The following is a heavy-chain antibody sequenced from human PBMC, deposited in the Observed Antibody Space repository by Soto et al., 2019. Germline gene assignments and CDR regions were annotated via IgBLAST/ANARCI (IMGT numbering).Heavy chain of an antibody. V-gene: IGHV4-34*01. Sequence: PSKNLSITSAVYGGSFSGYYWSWIRQPPGKGLEWIGEINHSGSTNYNPSLKSRVTISVDLSKNQFSLRLSSVTTADTALYDCARTTVLSNTLRPRYFFDYWGQGSLVIVSS. D-gene: IGHD1-26*01. CDR1: GGSFSGYY. J-gene: IGHJ4*02. CDR3: ARTTVLSNTLRPRYFFDY. CDR2: INHSGST.